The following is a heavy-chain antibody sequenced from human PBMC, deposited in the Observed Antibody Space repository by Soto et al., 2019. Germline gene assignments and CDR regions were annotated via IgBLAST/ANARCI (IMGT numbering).Heavy chain of an antibody. CDR1: GGSISSYY. CDR3: ARTPYGYGPRFDY. Sequence: SETLSLTCTVSGGSISSYYWSWIRQPPGKGLEWIGYIYYSGSTNYNPSLKSRVTISVDTSKNQFSLKLSSVTAADTAVYYCARTPYGYGPRFDYLGQGNLVTVSS. D-gene: IGHD5-18*01. V-gene: IGHV4-59*01. J-gene: IGHJ4*02. CDR2: IYYSGST.